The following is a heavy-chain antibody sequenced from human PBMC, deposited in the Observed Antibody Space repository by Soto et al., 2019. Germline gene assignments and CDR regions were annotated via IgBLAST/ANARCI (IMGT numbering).Heavy chain of an antibody. CDR2: IYYSGST. CDR1: GGSISSSSYY. Sequence: QLQLQESGPGLVKPSETLSLTCTVSGGSISSSSYYWGWIRQPPGKGLEWIGSIYYSGSTYYNPSLKSRVTISVDTSKNQFSLKLSSVTAADTAVYYCARSTARDAFDIWDQGTMVTVSS. J-gene: IGHJ3*02. V-gene: IGHV4-39*01. CDR3: ARSTARDAFDI.